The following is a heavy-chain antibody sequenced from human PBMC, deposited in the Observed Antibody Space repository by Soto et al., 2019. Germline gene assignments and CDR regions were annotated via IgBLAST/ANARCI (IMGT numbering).Heavy chain of an antibody. D-gene: IGHD3-22*01. CDR2: IFVGSGNT. CDR1: GFTFTSSA. V-gene: IGHV1-58*01. J-gene: IGHJ4*02. CDR3: AADHPAYYYDSSGYYFDY. Sequence: SVKVSCKASGFTFTSSAVQWVRQARGQRLEWIGWIFVGSGNTNYAQKFQERVTITRDMSTSTAYMELSSLRSEDTAVYYCAADHPAYYYDSSGYYFDYWGQGTLVTVSS.